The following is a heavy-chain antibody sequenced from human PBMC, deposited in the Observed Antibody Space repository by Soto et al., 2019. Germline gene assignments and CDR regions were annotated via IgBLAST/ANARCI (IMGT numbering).Heavy chain of an antibody. V-gene: IGHV3-7*04. CDR1: GFTFSSEN. CDR2: IRQDGSEK. CDR3: AREIVVARGASYFDY. Sequence: GGSLRLSCAASGFTFSSENMNWVRQAPGKGLEWVGNIRQDGSEKNYVDSVKGRFTISRDNAKNSLYLQMNSLRAEDTAVYYCAREIVVARGASYFDYWGPGTLVTVSS. J-gene: IGHJ4*02. D-gene: IGHD2-2*01.